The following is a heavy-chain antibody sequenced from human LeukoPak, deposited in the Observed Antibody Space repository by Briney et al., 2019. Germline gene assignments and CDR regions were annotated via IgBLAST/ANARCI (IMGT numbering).Heavy chain of an antibody. CDR2: IRIGGGGT. CDR1: GFYLTTYA. D-gene: IGHD6-13*01. Sequence: GGSLRLSCAASGFYLTTYAMTWVRQAPAKGLEWVSSIRIGGGGTYYADSVKGRFTISRDNSENTLHLQMNTLRVEDTARYFCARCMVLSQGWCNWFDPWGQGTLVTVSS. CDR3: ARCMVLSQGWCNWFDP. J-gene: IGHJ5*02. V-gene: IGHV3-23*01.